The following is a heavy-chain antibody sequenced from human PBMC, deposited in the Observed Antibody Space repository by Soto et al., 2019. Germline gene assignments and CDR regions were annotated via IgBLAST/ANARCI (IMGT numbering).Heavy chain of an antibody. CDR1: GFTFSTYG. D-gene: IGHD3-22*01. CDR3: ARGGPMIGQPKAYFDY. Sequence: QVQLVESRGGVVQPGRSLRLSCAASGFTFSTYGMHWVRQAPGKGLEWVAIIWYDGTNKYYAESVKGRFTISRDNSKNTLYLQMNSLRAEDTAVYYCARGGPMIGQPKAYFDYWGQGTLVTVSS. V-gene: IGHV3-33*01. J-gene: IGHJ4*02. CDR2: IWYDGTNK.